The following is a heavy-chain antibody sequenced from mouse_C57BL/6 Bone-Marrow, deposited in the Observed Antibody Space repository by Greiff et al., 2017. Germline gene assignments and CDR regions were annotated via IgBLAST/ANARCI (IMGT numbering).Heavy chain of an antibody. V-gene: IGHV1-64*01. CDR1: GYTFTSYW. Sequence: QVQLQQPGAELVKPGASVKLSCKASGYTFTSYWMHWVKQRPGQGLEWIGMIHPNSGSTNYNEKFKSKATLTVDKSSSTADMQLSSLTSEDSAVYYCARGDLRAWFAYWGQGTLVTVSA. J-gene: IGHJ3*01. CDR2: IHPNSGST. D-gene: IGHD1-1*01. CDR3: ARGDLRAWFAY.